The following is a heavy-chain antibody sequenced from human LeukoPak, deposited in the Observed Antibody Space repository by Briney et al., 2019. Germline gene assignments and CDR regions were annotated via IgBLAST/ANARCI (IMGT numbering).Heavy chain of an antibody. V-gene: IGHV4-59*01. CDR2: IYYSGST. CDR1: GGSISSYY. J-gene: IGHJ4*02. D-gene: IGHD2-21*02. CDR3: ARLVDRLMFDY. Sequence: PSETLSLTCTVSGGSISSYYWSWIRQPPGKGLEWIGYIYYSGSTNYNPSLKSRVTISLDTSKNQFSLKLRSVTAADTAVYYCARLVDRLMFDYWGQGTQVTVSS.